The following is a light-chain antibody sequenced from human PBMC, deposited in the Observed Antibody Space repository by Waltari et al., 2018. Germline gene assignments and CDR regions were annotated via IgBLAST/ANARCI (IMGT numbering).Light chain of an antibody. CDR3: CSFTSSSTWV. CDR2: DVS. V-gene: IGLV2-14*01. CDR1: ATDLGGYNY. J-gene: IGLJ3*02. Sequence: QSALTQPASGSGSPGQSITISCTGTATDLGGYNYVPWYQQLPGKAPKLIIFDVSSRPSGISNRFSGSKFGNTASLTISGLQPEDEADYYCCSFTSSSTWVFGGGTKLTVL.